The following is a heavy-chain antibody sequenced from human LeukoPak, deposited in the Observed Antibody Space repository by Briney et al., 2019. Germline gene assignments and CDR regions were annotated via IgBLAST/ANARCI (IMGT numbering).Heavy chain of an antibody. V-gene: IGHV1-8*01. J-gene: IGHJ4*02. Sequence: ASVKVSRKASGYTFTSYDINWVRQATGQGLEWMGWMNPNSGNTGYAQKFQGRVTMTRNTSISTAYMELSSLRSEDTAVYYCARARTYYDFWSGYHYWGQGTLVTVSS. CDR3: ARARTYYDFWSGYHY. CDR1: GYTFTSYD. CDR2: MNPNSGNT. D-gene: IGHD3-3*01.